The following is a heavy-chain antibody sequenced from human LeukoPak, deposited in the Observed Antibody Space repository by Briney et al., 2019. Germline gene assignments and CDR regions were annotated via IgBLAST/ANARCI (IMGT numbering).Heavy chain of an antibody. CDR3: ARDRGIQQWLQWSDYYYGMDV. J-gene: IGHJ6*02. CDR2: IKQDGSEK. D-gene: IGHD5-18*01. V-gene: IGHV3-7*01. CDR1: GFTFSSYW. Sequence: PGGSLRLSCAASGFTFSSYWMSWVRQAPGKGLEWVANIKQDGSEKYYVDSVKGRFTISRDNAKNSLYLQMNSLRAEDTAVYYCARDRGIQQWLQWSDYYYGMDVWGQGTTVTVSS.